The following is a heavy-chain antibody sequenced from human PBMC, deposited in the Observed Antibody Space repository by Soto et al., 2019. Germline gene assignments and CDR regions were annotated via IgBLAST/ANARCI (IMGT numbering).Heavy chain of an antibody. D-gene: IGHD2-21*02. CDR3: AAVGDSVKNGAFDL. CDR1: GFTFRRFT. CDR2: TNTGGNFA. V-gene: IGHV3-21*01. J-gene: IGHJ3*01. Sequence: PGGSLRLSCAVSGFTFRRFTMNWVRRAPGKGLEWVASTNTGGNFAYYADSVKGRFAISRDNANDSLFLQMNSLRAEDTAAYYCAAVGDSVKNGAFDLWGKGILVTVSS.